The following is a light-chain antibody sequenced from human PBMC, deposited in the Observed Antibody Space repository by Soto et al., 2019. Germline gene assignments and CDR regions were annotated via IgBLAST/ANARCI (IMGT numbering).Light chain of an antibody. Sequence: QSVLTQTPSVSGAPGQRVTISCTGRSSNIGAGYDVHWYQHLPGTAPKLLIYGTTNRPSGVPDRFSGSKSGISASLAITGLQAEDEADYYCHSYDSSLSASVFGAGTKVNVL. CDR1: SSNIGAGYD. CDR3: HSYDSSLSASV. J-gene: IGLJ1*01. CDR2: GTT. V-gene: IGLV1-40*01.